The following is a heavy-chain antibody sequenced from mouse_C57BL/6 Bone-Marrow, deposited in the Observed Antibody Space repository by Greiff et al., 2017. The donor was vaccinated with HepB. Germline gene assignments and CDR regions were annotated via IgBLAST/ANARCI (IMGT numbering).Heavy chain of an antibody. CDR1: GFNIKDDY. Sequence: EVQRVESGAELVRPGASVKLSCTASGFNIKDDYMHWVKRRPEQGLEWIGWIDPENGDTEYASKFQGKATITADTSSNTAYLQLSSLTSEDTAVYYCTTWSSYAMDYWGQGTSVTVSS. J-gene: IGHJ4*01. V-gene: IGHV14-4*01. CDR3: TTWSSYAMDY. CDR2: IDPENGDT. D-gene: IGHD1-1*01.